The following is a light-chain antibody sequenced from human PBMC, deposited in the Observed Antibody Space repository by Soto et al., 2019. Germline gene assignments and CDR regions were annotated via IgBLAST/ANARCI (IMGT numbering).Light chain of an antibody. CDR3: SSYTSSSTQV. CDR2: DVS. CDR1: SSDVGGYNY. V-gene: IGLV2-14*03. Sequence: QSALTQPASVSGSPGQSITISCTGTSSDVGGYNYVSWYQQHPHPGKAPKLVIYDVSNRPSGVSNRFSGSKSGNTASLTISGLQAEDEADYYCSSYTSSSTQVFGGGTQLTVL. J-gene: IGLJ2*01.